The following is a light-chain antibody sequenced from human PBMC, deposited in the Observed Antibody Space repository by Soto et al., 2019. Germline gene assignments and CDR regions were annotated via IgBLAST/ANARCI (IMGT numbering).Light chain of an antibody. J-gene: IGLJ2*01. CDR3: SSFIASATLDVI. CDR1: SSDIGGYNY. CDR2: EVS. Sequence: QSVLTQPASVSGSPGQSITISCTGTSSDIGGYNYVSWYQQHPGKAPKLIIYEVSNRPSGVSNRFSGSKSGNTASLTISGLQAEDEADYHCSSFIASATLDVIFGGGTKLTVL. V-gene: IGLV2-14*01.